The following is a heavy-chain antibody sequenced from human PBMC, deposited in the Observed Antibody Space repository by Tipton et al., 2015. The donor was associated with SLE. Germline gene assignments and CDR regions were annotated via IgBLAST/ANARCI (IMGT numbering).Heavy chain of an antibody. Sequence: TLSLTCSVSGGYITSDIYYWGWIRQPPGKGLEWIGSVYDSGTTYYNPSLKSRVIMSVDTSKTQFSLKLSSLTAADTAVYYCARVDGGRLDVWGKGITVTVSS. CDR3: ARVDGGRLDV. CDR2: VYDSGTT. D-gene: IGHD3-10*01. J-gene: IGHJ6*04. V-gene: IGHV4-39*07. CDR1: GGYITSDIYY.